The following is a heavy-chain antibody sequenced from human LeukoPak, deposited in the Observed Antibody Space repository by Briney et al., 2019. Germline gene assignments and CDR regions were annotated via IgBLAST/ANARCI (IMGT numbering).Heavy chain of an antibody. CDR1: GFTFDGYS. CDR2: ISSSSGYI. CDR3: TRDLRIAMIANAFDL. D-gene: IGHD3-22*01. Sequence: PGGSLRLSCAASGFTFDGYSMNWVRQAPGKGLEWVSFISSSSGYIFYADSMKGRFTISRDNAKNSLYLQMNSLRAEDTAIYYCTRDLRIAMIANAFDLWGQGTMVTVSS. V-gene: IGHV3-21*01. J-gene: IGHJ3*01.